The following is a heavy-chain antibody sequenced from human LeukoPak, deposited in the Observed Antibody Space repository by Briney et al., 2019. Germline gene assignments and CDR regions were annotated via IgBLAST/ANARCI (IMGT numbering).Heavy chain of an antibody. D-gene: IGHD2-15*01. CDR3: ARDASRSYCSGGSCYSRWFDP. CDR2: INRSGST. Sequence: SETLSLTCAVSGGSFSNYYWSWIRQPPGKGREWIGEINRSGSTNYHPSLKSRITMSVDTSKIQFSLNLSSVTAADTAVYYCARDASRSYCSGGSCYSRWFDPWGQGTLVTVSS. CDR1: GGSFSNYY. V-gene: IGHV4-34*01. J-gene: IGHJ5*02.